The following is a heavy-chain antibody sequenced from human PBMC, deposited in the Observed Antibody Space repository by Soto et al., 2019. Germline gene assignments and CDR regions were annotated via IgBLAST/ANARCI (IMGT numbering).Heavy chain of an antibody. V-gene: IGHV1-24*01. Sequence: ASVKVSCKVSGYTLTELSMNWVRQAPGKGLEWMGGFDPEDGETIYAQKFQGRVTMTEDTSTDTAYMELSSLRSEDTAVYYCATDIRYSSGWYDSGIFDYWGQGTLVTVSS. CDR2: FDPEDGET. J-gene: IGHJ4*02. CDR1: GYTLTELS. CDR3: ATDIRYSSGWYDSGIFDY. D-gene: IGHD6-19*01.